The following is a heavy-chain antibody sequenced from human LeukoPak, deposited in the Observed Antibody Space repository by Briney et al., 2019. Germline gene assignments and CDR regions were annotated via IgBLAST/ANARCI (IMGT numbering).Heavy chain of an antibody. J-gene: IGHJ4*02. CDR1: GFTFSNAW. CDR2: IKSKTDGGTT. D-gene: IGHD4-11*01. Sequence: PGGSLRLSCAASGFTFSNAWMSWVRQAPGKGLEWVGRIKSKTDGGTTDYAAPVKGRFTISRDDSKNALYLQMNSLKTEDTAVYYCTTDDYSNYEYYFDYWGQGTLVTVSS. V-gene: IGHV3-15*01. CDR3: TTDDYSNYEYYFDY.